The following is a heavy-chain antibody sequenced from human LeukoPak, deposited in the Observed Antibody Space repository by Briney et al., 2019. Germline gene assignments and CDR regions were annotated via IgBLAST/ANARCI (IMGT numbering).Heavy chain of an antibody. Sequence: GGSLRLSCAASGFTFDDYGMSWVRQAPGKGLEWVSGINWNGGSTGYADSVKGRFTISRDNAKNSLYLQMNSLRAEDTAVYYCARRITEGYSSGWSRANWFDPWGQGTLVTVSS. D-gene: IGHD6-19*01. V-gene: IGHV3-20*04. CDR1: GFTFDDYG. CDR3: ARRITEGYSSGWSRANWFDP. J-gene: IGHJ5*02. CDR2: INWNGGST.